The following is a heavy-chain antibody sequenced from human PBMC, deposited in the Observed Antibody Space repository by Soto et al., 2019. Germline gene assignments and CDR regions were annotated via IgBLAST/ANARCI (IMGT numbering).Heavy chain of an antibody. CDR1: GGSINRAGYY. CDR3: ARGIFLHTAAAYLDY. J-gene: IGHJ4*02. CDR2: IYYSGTT. V-gene: IGHV4-31*03. Sequence: QVQLQESGPGLVKPSQTLSLTCSVSGGSINRAGYYWTWIRQRPGRGLEWIGYIYYSGTTYNNPSLKSRVSISIGTSENQFSLKLTSVTAADTAVYYCARGIFLHTAAAYLDYWGQGTLVTVSS. D-gene: IGHD2-2*01.